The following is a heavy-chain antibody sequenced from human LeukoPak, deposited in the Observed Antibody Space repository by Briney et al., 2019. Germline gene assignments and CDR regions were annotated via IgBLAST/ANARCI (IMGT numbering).Heavy chain of an antibody. CDR1: GGTFSSYA. CDR2: IIPIFGTA. CDR3: ARGPMVRGLAYYMDV. D-gene: IGHD3-10*01. V-gene: IGHV1-69*05. Sequence: SVKVSCKASGGTFSSYAISWVRQAPGQGLEWMGGIIPIFGTANYAQKFQGRVTITTDESTSTAYMELSSLRSEDTAVYYCARGPMVRGLAYYMDVWGKGTTVTVSS. J-gene: IGHJ6*03.